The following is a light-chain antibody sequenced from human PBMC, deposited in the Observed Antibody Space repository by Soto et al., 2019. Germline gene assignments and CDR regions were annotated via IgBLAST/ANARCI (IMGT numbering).Light chain of an antibody. J-gene: IGKJ2*01. Sequence: DIVMTQSPDSLAVSLGERATINCKSSQSLFYSSNSKNYLAWYQQKPGQPPKLLISWASTRESGVPDRFSGSGSGTDFTLTSSSLQAEDVAVYYCKHYYVPLPIFGQGPKLKIK. CDR3: KHYYVPLPI. CDR2: WAS. V-gene: IGKV4-1*01. CDR1: QSLFYSSNSKNY.